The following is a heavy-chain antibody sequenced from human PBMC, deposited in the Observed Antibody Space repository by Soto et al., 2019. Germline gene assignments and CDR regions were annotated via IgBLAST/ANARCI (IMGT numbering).Heavy chain of an antibody. V-gene: IGHV1-8*01. Sequence: ASVKVSCKASGYTFTSYDINWVRQATGQGLEWMGWMNPNSGNTGYAQKFQGRVTMTRNTSISTAYMELSSLRSEDTAVYYCARFVSGYSYGFSDYYYYMDVWGKGTTVTVSS. J-gene: IGHJ6*03. CDR2: MNPNSGNT. CDR3: ARFVSGYSYGFSDYYYYMDV. D-gene: IGHD5-18*01. CDR1: GYTFTSYD.